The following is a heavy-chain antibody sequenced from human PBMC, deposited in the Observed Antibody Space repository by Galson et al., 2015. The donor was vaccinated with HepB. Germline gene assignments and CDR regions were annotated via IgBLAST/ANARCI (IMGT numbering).Heavy chain of an antibody. D-gene: IGHD6-6*01. Sequence: SVKVSCKASGYTFTSYYMHWVRQAPGQGLEWMGRINPNGGSTSYAQKFQGRVTMTRDTSTSTVYMELSSPRSADTAGYYCARASSSPSSSGSYYYYYGMDVWGRGTTVTVSS. J-gene: IGHJ6*02. CDR1: GYTFTSYY. CDR3: ARASSSPSSSGSYYYYYGMDV. CDR2: INPNGGST. V-gene: IGHV1-46*01.